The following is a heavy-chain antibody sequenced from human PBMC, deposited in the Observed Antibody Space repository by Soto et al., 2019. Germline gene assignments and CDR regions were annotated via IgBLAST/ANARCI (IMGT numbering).Heavy chain of an antibody. J-gene: IGHJ5*02. CDR1: GDSVSSNSAA. CDR2: TYYRSKWYN. D-gene: IGHD2-2*01. Sequence: QTLSLTCAISGDSVSSNSAAWNWIRQSPSRGLEWLGRTYYRSKWYNDYAVSVKSRITTNPDTSKNQFSLQLNSVTREDTAVYYCARWDIVVVYGWFGPWGQGTRGTVSS. V-gene: IGHV6-1*01. CDR3: ARWDIVVVYGWFGP.